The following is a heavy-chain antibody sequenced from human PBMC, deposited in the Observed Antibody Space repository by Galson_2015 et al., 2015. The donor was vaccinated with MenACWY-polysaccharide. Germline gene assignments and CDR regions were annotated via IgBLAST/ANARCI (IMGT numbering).Heavy chain of an antibody. CDR3: ARGHHRIDV. Sequence: SLRLSCAASGSTFSSYWMNWVRQAPGKGLEWVANIKKDGSKKYYVDSVKGRFTISRDNSKNSLYLQMHSLRAEDTAVYSCARGHHRIDVWGQGTPVTVSS. V-gene: IGHV3-7*01. J-gene: IGHJ6*02. D-gene: IGHD1-14*01. CDR1: GSTFSSYW. CDR2: IKKDGSKK.